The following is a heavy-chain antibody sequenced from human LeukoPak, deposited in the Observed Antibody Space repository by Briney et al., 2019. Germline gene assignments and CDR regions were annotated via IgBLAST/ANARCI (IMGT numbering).Heavy chain of an antibody. CDR1: GGSFSGYY. Sequence: SETLSHTRAVYGGSFSGYYWTWIRQSPGKGLEWMGEINPSGSTHYNPSLKSRLTITRDTSKNQFSLRLSSVTAADTAVYYCARGRQEISMILVVMTGVSYYLDVWGIGTTVTVS. V-gene: IGHV4-34*01. J-gene: IGHJ6*03. CDR2: INPSGST. CDR3: ARGRQEISMILVVMTGVSYYLDV. D-gene: IGHD3-22*01.